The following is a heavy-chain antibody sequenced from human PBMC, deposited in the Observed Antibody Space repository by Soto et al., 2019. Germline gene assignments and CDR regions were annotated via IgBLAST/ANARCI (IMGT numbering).Heavy chain of an antibody. CDR2: IYYSGST. V-gene: IGHV4-39*01. J-gene: IGHJ4*02. CDR3: ARRWDSIGSLFHY. D-gene: IGHD3-22*01. Sequence: SETLSLTCTVSGGSISSSSYYWGWNRQPPGKGLEWIGSIYYSGSTYYNPSLKSRVTISVDTSKNQFSLKLSSVTAADTAVYDCARRWDSIGSLFHYWGQGTLVTVSP. CDR1: GGSISSSSYY.